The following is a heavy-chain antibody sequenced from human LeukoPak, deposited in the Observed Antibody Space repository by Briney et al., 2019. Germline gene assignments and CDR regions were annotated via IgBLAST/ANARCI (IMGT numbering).Heavy chain of an antibody. CDR3: ARSETATSDFDY. J-gene: IGHJ4*02. D-gene: IGHD5-24*01. Sequence: GESLKISCKASGYTFQTYWIGWVRQLPGKGPEWMGIIYPGDSDTRYSPSFQGQVTISADKSISTAYLQWSSLKASDTAMYYCARSETATSDFDYWGQGTLVTVSS. CDR1: GYTFQTYW. V-gene: IGHV5-51*01. CDR2: IYPGDSDT.